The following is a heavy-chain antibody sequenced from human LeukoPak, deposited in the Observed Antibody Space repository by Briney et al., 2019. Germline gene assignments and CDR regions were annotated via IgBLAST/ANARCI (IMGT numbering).Heavy chain of an antibody. CDR2: IYPGDSDT. Sequence: GESLKISCKCSGYSFTNYWFGWGRQVPGKLLEWLGRIYPGDSDTRYSPSFQGQVTISVDKSSSTAYLQWTTLKASDTAMYYCTRRGYCQKDVCYGFDYWGQGTLVTVSS. V-gene: IGHV5-51*01. CDR1: GYSFTNYW. CDR3: TRRGYCQKDVCYGFDY. D-gene: IGHD2-8*01. J-gene: IGHJ4*02.